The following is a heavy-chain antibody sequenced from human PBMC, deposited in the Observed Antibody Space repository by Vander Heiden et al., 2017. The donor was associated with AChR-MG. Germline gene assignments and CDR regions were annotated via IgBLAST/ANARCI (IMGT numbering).Heavy chain of an antibody. CDR1: GGSISRRNW. V-gene: IGHV4-4*02. Sequence: QVQLQESGPGLVKPSGTLSLTCAVSGGSISRRNWWSWVRQPPGKGLEWIGEIYQSGSTNYNPSLKSRVTISVDKSKNQFSLKLSSVTAADTAVYYCARDRLYGSGSSYYFDYWGQGTLVTVSS. CDR2: IYQSGST. J-gene: IGHJ4*02. D-gene: IGHD3-10*01. CDR3: ARDRLYGSGSSYYFDY.